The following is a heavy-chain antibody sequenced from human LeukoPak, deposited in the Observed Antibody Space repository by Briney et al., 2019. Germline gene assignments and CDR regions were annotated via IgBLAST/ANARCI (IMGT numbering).Heavy chain of an antibody. CDR3: ARLNYYDSTGSYSALDY. CDR2: VYPGDSHI. Sequence: GESLKISCQGSGYSFSGFYIAWVRQIPGQGLEWMGTVYPGDSHITYSPSLRGRVTLSADKSISTVYLQWSSLKASDTAIYFCARLNYYDSTGSYSALDYWGQGTLVTVSS. CDR1: GYSFSGFY. D-gene: IGHD3-22*01. V-gene: IGHV5-51*01. J-gene: IGHJ4*02.